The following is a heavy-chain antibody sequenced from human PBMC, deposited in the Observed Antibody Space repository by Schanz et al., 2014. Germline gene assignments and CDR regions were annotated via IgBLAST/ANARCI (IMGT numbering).Heavy chain of an antibody. Sequence: QVQLVESGGGVVQPGRSLRLSCAAYGFTLSSHAMHWVRQAPGKGLEWVAVISYDGSNKYYADSVKGRFTISRDNSKNTLYLQMNSLRADDTAVYFCARAHGNNWYGKGLDYWGQGTQVTVSS. CDR2: ISYDGSNK. D-gene: IGHD1-1*01. CDR3: ARAHGNNWYGKGLDY. CDR1: GFTLSSHA. V-gene: IGHV3-30-3*01. J-gene: IGHJ4*02.